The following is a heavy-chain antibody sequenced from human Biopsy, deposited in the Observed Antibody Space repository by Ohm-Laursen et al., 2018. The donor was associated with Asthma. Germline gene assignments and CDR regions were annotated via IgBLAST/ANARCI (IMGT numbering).Heavy chain of an antibody. CDR2: IIPVFGTS. Sequence: GASVKVSCKASGGTFSRYAISWVRQAPGQGLEWMGGIIPVFGTSNYAQKFQGRVTFTADGPTSSAYMELSSLTSGDSAVYYCAREVSTVDYGYYYFAMDVWGQGTTVTVSS. D-gene: IGHD4-17*01. J-gene: IGHJ6*02. CDR3: AREVSTVDYGYYYFAMDV. V-gene: IGHV1-69*13. CDR1: GGTFSRYA.